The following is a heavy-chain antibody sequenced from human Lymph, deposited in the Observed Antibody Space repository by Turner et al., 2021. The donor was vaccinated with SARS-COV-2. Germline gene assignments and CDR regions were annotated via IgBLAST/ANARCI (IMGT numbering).Heavy chain of an antibody. J-gene: IGHJ4*02. V-gene: IGHV3-15*01. D-gene: IGHD1-7*01. CDR3: TTGWFTGTYGDYFDY. CDR1: GVTFSYAW. CDR2: SKSKTDCGTT. Sequence: EIQLVESGGGLVKPGGSLRLSCAASGVTFSYAWKTWVRHALGKGLEWVGRSKSKTDCGTTDYAAPVKGRFTISRDDSKNTRYLQMNSLKTEDTAVYFCTTGWFTGTYGDYFDYWGQGTLVTVSS.